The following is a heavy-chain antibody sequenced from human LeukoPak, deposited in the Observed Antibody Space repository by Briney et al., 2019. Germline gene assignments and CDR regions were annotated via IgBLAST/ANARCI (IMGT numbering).Heavy chain of an antibody. J-gene: IGHJ5*02. CDR2: IYYSGIT. V-gene: IGHV4-31*03. CDR3: ARVGSSSWSNWFDP. D-gene: IGHD6-13*01. Sequence: PSQTLSLTCTVSGGSISSGGYYWSWIRQHPGKGLEWIGYIYYSGITYYNPSLKSRVIISVDTSKNQFSLKLSSVTAADTAVYYCARVGSSSWSNWFDPWGQGTLVTVSS. CDR1: GGSISSGGYY.